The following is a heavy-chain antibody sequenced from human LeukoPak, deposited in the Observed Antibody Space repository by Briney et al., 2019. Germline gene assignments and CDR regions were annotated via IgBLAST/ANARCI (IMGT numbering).Heavy chain of an antibody. CDR2: IYTSGST. CDR3: ARYYYGSPFDI. J-gene: IGHJ3*02. Sequence: SETLSLTCTVSGGSISSGSYYLSWIRQPAGKGLEWIGRIYTSGSTNYNPSLESRVTISVDTSKNQFSLKLSSVTAADTAVYYCARYYYGSPFDIWGQGTMVTVSS. CDR1: GGSISSGSYY. V-gene: IGHV4-61*02. D-gene: IGHD3-10*01.